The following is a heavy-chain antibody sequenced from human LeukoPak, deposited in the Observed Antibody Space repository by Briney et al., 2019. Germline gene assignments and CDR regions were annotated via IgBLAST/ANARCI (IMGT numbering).Heavy chain of an antibody. Sequence: GGSLRLSCAASGFTFSDHYMDWVRQAPGKGLEWVGRTRNKANSYTTEYAASVKGRFTISRDDSKNSLYLQMNSLKTEDTAVYYCATATGRGAFDIWGQGTMVTVSS. CDR2: TRNKANSYTT. CDR1: GFTFSDHY. D-gene: IGHD1-1*01. J-gene: IGHJ3*02. V-gene: IGHV3-72*01. CDR3: ATATGRGAFDI.